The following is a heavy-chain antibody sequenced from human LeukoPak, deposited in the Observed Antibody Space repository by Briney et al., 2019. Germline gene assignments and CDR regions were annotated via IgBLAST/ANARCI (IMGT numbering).Heavy chain of an antibody. V-gene: IGHV3-74*01. J-gene: IGHJ4*02. D-gene: IGHD3-16*01. Sequence: PGGSLRLSCAASGFTFSSHWMHWVRQAPGKGLVWVSRINTDGSSANYADSVRGRFTISRDNAKNTLYLQMNSLRADDTAVYYCAREEIGGSISDYWGQGTLVTVSS. CDR2: INTDGSSA. CDR3: AREEIGGSISDY. CDR1: GFTFSSHW.